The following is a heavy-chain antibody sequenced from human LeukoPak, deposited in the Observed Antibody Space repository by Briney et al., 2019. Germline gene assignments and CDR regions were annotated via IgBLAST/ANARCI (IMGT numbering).Heavy chain of an antibody. CDR1: GFTFSNYA. D-gene: IGHD6-6*01. Sequence: PGGSLRLSCAASGFTFSNYAINWVRQAPGKGLEWVSAISPTGDTIYYAGSVKGRFTISRDDSQNTLYLQMNSLRAEDTALCYCARRLGSSSEGYYDYWGQGTLVTVSS. CDR3: ARRLGSSSEGYYDY. CDR2: ISPTGDTI. V-gene: IGHV3-23*01. J-gene: IGHJ4*02.